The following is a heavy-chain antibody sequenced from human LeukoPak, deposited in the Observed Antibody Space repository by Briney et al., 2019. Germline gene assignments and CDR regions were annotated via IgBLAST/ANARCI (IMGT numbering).Heavy chain of an antibody. J-gene: IGHJ6*03. CDR1: GFTFSSYS. V-gene: IGHV3-21*01. CDR2: ISSSSSYI. Sequence: GGSLRLSCAASGFTFSSYSMNWVRQAPGKGLEWVSSISSSSSYIYYADSVKGRFTISRDNAKNSLYLQMNSLRAEDTAVYYCARDKVASQRAAYYMDVWGKGTTVTVSS. CDR3: ARDKVASQRAAYYMDV. D-gene: IGHD6-25*01.